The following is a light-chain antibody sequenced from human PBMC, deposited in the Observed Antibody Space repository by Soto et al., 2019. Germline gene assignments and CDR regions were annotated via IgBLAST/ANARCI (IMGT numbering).Light chain of an antibody. J-gene: IGLJ2*01. V-gene: IGLV2-14*01. Sequence: QSALTQPAAVSGSPGQSIAISCTGTNSDVGGHDYVSWYQHFPGKAPKLLIYTVTSRPSGVPTRFSGSKSGATASLIISGLQAEDEAEYFCSSYTSATPSHVVFGGGTKLTVL. CDR3: SSYTSATPSHVV. CDR1: NSDVGGHDY. CDR2: TVT.